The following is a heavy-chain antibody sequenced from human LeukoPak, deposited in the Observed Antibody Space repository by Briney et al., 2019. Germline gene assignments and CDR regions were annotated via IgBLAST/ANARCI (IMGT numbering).Heavy chain of an antibody. Sequence: GGSLRLSCAASGFTFSDYYMSWLRQAPGKGPEWVSYVASSGNTLEYADSVKGRFIISRDNDKNSLLLQMNSLRADDTAVYYCARARRGGPFDYWGQGTLVTVSS. CDR1: GFTFSDYY. D-gene: IGHD3-16*01. J-gene: IGHJ4*02. V-gene: IGHV3-11*01. CDR3: ARARRGGPFDY. CDR2: VASSGNTL.